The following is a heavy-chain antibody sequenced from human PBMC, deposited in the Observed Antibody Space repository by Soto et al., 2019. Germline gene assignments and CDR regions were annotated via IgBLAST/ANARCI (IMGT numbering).Heavy chain of an antibody. CDR2: IYYSGIT. D-gene: IGHD5-12*01. J-gene: IGHJ4*02. CDR3: AGQLGYHDF. CDR1: GGSISSSSHY. V-gene: IGHV4-39*01. Sequence: QLQLQESGPGLVKPSETLSLTCTVSGGSISSSSHYWGWIRQPPGKGLEWIGTIYYSGITYHNPSLKSRVTMSVDTSKNQFSLDLGSVTAAATAVYFCAGQLGYHDFWGQGTLVTVSS.